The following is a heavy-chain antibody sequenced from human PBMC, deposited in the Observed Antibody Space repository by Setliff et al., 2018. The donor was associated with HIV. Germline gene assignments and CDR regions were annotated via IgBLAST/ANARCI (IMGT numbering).Heavy chain of an antibody. J-gene: IGHJ4*02. D-gene: IGHD7-27*01. Sequence: QPGGSLRLSCAASGFTFSSYAMTWVRQAPGKGLECISYISSSGGAIHYADSVKGRFTISRDNAENSLYLQMNSLRTEDTAVYYCARVAYGLTGGDYWGQGTLVTVSS. CDR1: GFTFSSYA. V-gene: IGHV3-48*01. CDR3: ARVAYGLTGGDY. CDR2: ISSSGGAI.